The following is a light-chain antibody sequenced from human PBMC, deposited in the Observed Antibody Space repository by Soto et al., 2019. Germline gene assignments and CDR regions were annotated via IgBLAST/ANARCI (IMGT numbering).Light chain of an antibody. V-gene: IGLV2-14*01. J-gene: IGLJ3*02. CDR1: SSDIGGSNH. CDR2: EVS. CDR3: TSYASSTTWV. Sequence: QSALTQPASVSGSPGQSITISCTGSSSDIGGSNHVSWYQQHPGKVPKLMIYEVSNRPSAVSNRFSGSKSGNTASLTISGLQAEDEADYYCTSYASSTTWVFGGGTKLTVL.